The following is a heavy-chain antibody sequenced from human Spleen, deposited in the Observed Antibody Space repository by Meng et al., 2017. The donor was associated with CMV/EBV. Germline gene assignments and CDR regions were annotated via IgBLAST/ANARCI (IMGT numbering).Heavy chain of an antibody. CDR2: ISYDGNNK. D-gene: IGHD7-27*01. Sequence: CAASGFSFSTYAMPWVLQAPGKGLQWVAVISYDGNNKDYADSVKGRFTISRDNSKNTLHLRMNSLRAEDTAVYYCARDLGGFNYFDFWGRGTLVTVSS. CDR3: ARDLGGFNYFDF. V-gene: IGHV3-30*04. J-gene: IGHJ4*02. CDR1: GFSFSTYA.